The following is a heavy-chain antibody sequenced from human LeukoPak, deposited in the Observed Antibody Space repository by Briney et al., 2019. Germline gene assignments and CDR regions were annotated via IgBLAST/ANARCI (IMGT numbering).Heavy chain of an antibody. V-gene: IGHV1-18*01. CDR2: ISAYNGNT. CDR3: ARDQDHYYYMDV. Sequence: VASVKVSCKASGYTFTSYGISWVRQAPGQGLERMGWISAYNGNTNYAQKLQGRVTMTTDTSTSTAYMELRSLRSDDTAVYYCARDQDHYYYMDVWGKGTTVTVSS. J-gene: IGHJ6*03. CDR1: GYTFTSYG.